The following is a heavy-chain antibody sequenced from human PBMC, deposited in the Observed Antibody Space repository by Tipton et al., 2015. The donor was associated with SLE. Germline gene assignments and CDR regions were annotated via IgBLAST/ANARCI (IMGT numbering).Heavy chain of an antibody. CDR3: AKVPPGPYWYFDL. CDR1: GFAFSNSA. Sequence: QSGAEVKKPGTSVKVSCTASGFAFSNSAVQWVRQARGERLEWMGWIVVGSDNTNYAQKFQERVSITRDMSTSTAYMELSSLRSEDTAVYYCAKVPPGPYWYFDLWGRGTLVTVSS. J-gene: IGHJ2*01. CDR2: IVVGSDNT. V-gene: IGHV1-58*01. D-gene: IGHD7-27*01.